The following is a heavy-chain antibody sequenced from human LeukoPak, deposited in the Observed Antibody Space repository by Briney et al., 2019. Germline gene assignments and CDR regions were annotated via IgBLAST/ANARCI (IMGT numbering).Heavy chain of an antibody. CDR1: GFTFTDYY. CDR2: ISSSGSTI. V-gene: IGHV3-11*01. CDR3: ARGYYDSSGYVDY. Sequence: PGGSLRLSCAASGFTFTDYYMSWIRQAPGKGLEWVSYISSSGSTIYYADSVKGRFTISRDNAKNSLYLQMNSLRAEDTSVYYCARGYYDSSGYVDYWGQGTLVTVSS. D-gene: IGHD3-22*01. J-gene: IGHJ4*02.